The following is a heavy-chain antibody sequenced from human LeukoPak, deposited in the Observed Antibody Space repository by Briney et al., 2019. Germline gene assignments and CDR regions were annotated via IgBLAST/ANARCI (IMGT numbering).Heavy chain of an antibody. CDR2: INPNVGST. Sequence: ASVKVSCKASGDTFTNYYMHWVRQAPGQGLEWIGIINPNVGSTTYAQKFQGRVTMSRDTSTTTVYMELSSLRSEDTAVYYCARAKVNSREEFDYWGQGTLVTVSS. D-gene: IGHD6-13*01. V-gene: IGHV1-46*01. CDR1: GDTFTNYY. J-gene: IGHJ4*02. CDR3: ARAKVNSREEFDY.